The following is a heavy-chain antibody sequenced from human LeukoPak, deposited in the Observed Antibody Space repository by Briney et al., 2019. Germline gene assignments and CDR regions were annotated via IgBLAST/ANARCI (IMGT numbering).Heavy chain of an antibody. CDR1: GGSISSGGYF. CDR2: IYHAGST. CDR3: ARDIAVVPAAIPSPSGVRTYNWFDP. D-gene: IGHD2-2*02. J-gene: IGHJ5*02. V-gene: IGHV4-31*03. Sequence: PSETLSLTCTVSGGSISSGGYFWSWIRQHPGKGLEWIAHIYHAGSTHDNPSLKSRVTISVDTSKNQFSLKLSSVTAADTAVYYCARDIAVVPAAIPSPSGVRTYNWFDPWGQGTLVTVSS.